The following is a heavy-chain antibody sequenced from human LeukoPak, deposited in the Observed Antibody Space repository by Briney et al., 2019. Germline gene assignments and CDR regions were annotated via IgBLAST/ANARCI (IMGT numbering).Heavy chain of an antibody. V-gene: IGHV3-23*01. CDR1: GFTFSTYA. CDR3: ANSYSGWYVDYFDY. CDR2: ISGNGGIT. J-gene: IGHJ4*02. Sequence: PGGSLRLSCAASGFTFSTYAMSWVRQAPGKGLEWVSGISGNGGITYYADSVKGRFTISRDNSMNTLYLQMNSLRAEDTAVYYCANSYSGWYVDYFDYWGQGTLVTVSS. D-gene: IGHD6-19*01.